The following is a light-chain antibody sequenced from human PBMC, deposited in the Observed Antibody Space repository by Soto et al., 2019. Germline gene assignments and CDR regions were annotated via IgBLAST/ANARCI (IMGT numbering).Light chain of an antibody. Sequence: QPVLTQPPSASGSPGQSVTISCTGTSSDVGAYNYVSWYQQHPGKAPKVIIYEVTKRPSGVPDRFSGSKSGNTASLTVSGLQAEDEADYYCSSHGGTNNFVVFGGGTKLTVL. CDR2: EVT. V-gene: IGLV2-8*01. CDR1: SSDVGAYNY. CDR3: SSHGGTNNFVV. J-gene: IGLJ2*01.